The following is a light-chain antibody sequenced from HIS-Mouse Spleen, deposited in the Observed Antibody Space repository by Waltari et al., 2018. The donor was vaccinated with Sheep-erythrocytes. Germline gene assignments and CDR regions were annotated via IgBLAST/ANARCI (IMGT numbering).Light chain of an antibody. J-gene: IGLJ3*02. CDR1: SSDVGGYNY. Sequence: QSALTQPRSVSGSPGQSVTIYCTGTSSDVGGYNYVSWYQHHPGKAPKLMIYDVSKRPSGVPDRFSGSKSGNTASLTISGLQAEDEADYYCCSYAGSYTFWVFGGGTRLTVL. CDR2: DVS. CDR3: CSYAGSYTFWV. V-gene: IGLV2-11*01.